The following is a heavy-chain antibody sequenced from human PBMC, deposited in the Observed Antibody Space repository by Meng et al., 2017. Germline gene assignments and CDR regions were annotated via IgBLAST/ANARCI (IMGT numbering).Heavy chain of an antibody. J-gene: IGHJ4*02. D-gene: IGHD5-24*01. CDR1: GYTFTSFA. CDR3: ARVHDRRWLQFSSLPVYFDY. Sequence: QLWQIGAGLKKPRASVKVSCKASGYTFTSFAMNWVRQAPGQGLEWMGWINTNTGNPTYAQGFTGRFVFSLDTSVSTAYLQISSLKAEDTAVYYCARVHDRRWLQFSSLPVYFDYWGQGTLVTVSS. CDR2: INTNTGNP. V-gene: IGHV7-4-1*02.